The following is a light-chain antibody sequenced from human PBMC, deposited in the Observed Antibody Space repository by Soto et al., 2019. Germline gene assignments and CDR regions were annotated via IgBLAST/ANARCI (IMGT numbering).Light chain of an antibody. Sequence: QSVLTQPASVSGSPGQSITISCTGTSSDVGAYKSVSWYQQHADKAPKLVIYDVSSRSSGISNRFSGSKSGNTASLTITGLQAEDEADYYCSSYADTSIPYVVFGGGTKVTVL. CDR1: SSDVGAYKS. CDR2: DVS. J-gene: IGLJ2*01. CDR3: SSYADTSIPYVV. V-gene: IGLV2-14*03.